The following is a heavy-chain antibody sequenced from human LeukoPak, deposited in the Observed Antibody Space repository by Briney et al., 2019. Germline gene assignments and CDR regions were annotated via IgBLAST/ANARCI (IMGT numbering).Heavy chain of an antibody. CDR2: IYYSTST. Sequence: PSETLSLTCTVSGGSISTYYWSWIRQPPGKGLEWIGYIYYSTSTNYNPSLKSRVTISVDTSKNQFSLKLSSVTAADTAVYYCAGAGDTYYYDSSGPCDYWGQGTLVTVSS. D-gene: IGHD3-22*01. V-gene: IGHV4-59*01. CDR1: GGSISTYY. CDR3: AGAGDTYYYDSSGPCDY. J-gene: IGHJ4*02.